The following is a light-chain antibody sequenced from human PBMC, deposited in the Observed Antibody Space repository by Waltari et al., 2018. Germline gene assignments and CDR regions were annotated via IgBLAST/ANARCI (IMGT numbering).Light chain of an antibody. V-gene: IGKV1-39*01. CDR3: QQSYSTPPRF. Sequence: DIQMTQSPSSLSASVGDRVTITCRASQSISSYLNWFQQKPGKAPKLLIYAASSLQSGVPSRFSGSGSGTDFTLTISSLQPEDFATYYCQQSYSTPPRFFGGGTKVEIK. J-gene: IGKJ4*01. CDR1: QSISSY. CDR2: AAS.